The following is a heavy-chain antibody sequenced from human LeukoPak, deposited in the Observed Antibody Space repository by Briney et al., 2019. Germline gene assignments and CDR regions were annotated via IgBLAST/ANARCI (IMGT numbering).Heavy chain of an antibody. V-gene: IGHV3-7*01. Sequence: PGGSLRLSCVASGFTLSIYWMSWVRQAPGRGPEWLAIIKEDGSVIWDVESVRGRFTISRDNAKNSLYLQMNSLRAEDTAVYYCARGAGRQQLEQNYWGQGNLVTVSS. CDR3: ARGAGRQQLEQNY. CDR1: GFTLSIYW. CDR2: IKEDGSVI. D-gene: IGHD6-13*01. J-gene: IGHJ4*02.